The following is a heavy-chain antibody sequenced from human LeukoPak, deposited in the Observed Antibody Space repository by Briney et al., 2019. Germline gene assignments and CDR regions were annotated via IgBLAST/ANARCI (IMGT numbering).Heavy chain of an antibody. V-gene: IGHV1-69*04. CDR2: IIPIFGIA. J-gene: IGHJ6*02. CDR1: GGTFSSYA. CDR3: ARSYCSSTSCYTPSGYYYYGMDV. D-gene: IGHD2-2*02. Sequence: ASVKVSCKASGGTFSSYAISWVRQAPGQGLEWMGRIIPIFGIANYAQKFQGRVTITADKSTSTAYMELSGLRSEDTAVYYCARSYCSSTSCYTPSGYYYYGMDVWGQGTTVTVSS.